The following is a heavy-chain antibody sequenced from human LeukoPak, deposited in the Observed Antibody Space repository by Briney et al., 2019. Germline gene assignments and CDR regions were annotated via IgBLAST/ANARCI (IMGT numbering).Heavy chain of an antibody. J-gene: IGHJ6*02. CDR3: AKMTLAVAHYPNYYYYGMDV. CDR2: ISGSGGST. Sequence: GGSLRLSCAASGFTFSSYAMNWVRQAPGKGLEWASVISGSGGSTYYADSVKGRFTISRDNSKNTLYLQMNSLRAEDTAVYYCAKMTLAVAHYPNYYYYGMDVWGQGTTVTVSS. CDR1: GFTFSSYA. V-gene: IGHV3-23*01. D-gene: IGHD6-19*01.